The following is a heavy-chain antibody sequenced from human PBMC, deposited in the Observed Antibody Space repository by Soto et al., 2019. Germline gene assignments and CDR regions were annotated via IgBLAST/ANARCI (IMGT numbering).Heavy chain of an antibody. CDR1: GGTFSSYA. CDR3: ARDRPVGTAMVTDAFDI. D-gene: IGHD5-18*01. CDR2: IIPIFGTA. V-gene: IGHV1-69*01. Sequence: QVQLVQSGAEVKKPGSSVKVSCKASGGTFSSYAISWVRQAPGQGLEWMGGIIPIFGTANYAQKFQGRVTITADDSTSTAYMELSSLRSEDTAVYYCARDRPVGTAMVTDAFDIWGQGTMVTVSS. J-gene: IGHJ3*02.